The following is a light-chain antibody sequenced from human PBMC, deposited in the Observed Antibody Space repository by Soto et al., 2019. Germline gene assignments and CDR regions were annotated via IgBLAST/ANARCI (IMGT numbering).Light chain of an antibody. CDR2: KAS. J-gene: IGKJ1*01. CDR3: QQYNSYWWT. Sequence: DIQMTQSPSTLSASVGDRVTITCRDSQSISSWLAWYQQKPGKAPKLLIYKASSLESGVPSRFSGSGSGTEFTLTISSLQPDDFATYYCQQYNSYWWTFGQGTKGDIK. CDR1: QSISSW. V-gene: IGKV1-5*03.